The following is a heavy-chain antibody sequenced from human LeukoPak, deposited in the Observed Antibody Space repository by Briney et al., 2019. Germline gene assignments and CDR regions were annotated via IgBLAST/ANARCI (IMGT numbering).Heavy chain of an antibody. CDR1: GYTFNIYY. D-gene: IGHD3-10*01. CDR3: ARAVGSGSFQTYYYYMDV. Sequence: GSVKVSCKTSGYTFNIYYIHWVRRAPGQGLEWMGHISPNSGGTNYAQSFQGRVTISVDTSKNQFSLQLSSVAAADTAVYYCARAVGSGSFQTYYYYMDVWGKGTTVTISS. V-gene: IGHV1-2*06. J-gene: IGHJ6*03. CDR2: ISPNSGGT.